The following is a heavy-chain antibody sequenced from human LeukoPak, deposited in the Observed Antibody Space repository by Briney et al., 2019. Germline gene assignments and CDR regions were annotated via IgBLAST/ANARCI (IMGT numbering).Heavy chain of an antibody. D-gene: IGHD3-10*01. CDR3: AREDASGSYYRSLDY. J-gene: IGHJ4*02. CDR1: AFSFSTYS. Sequence: AGSLRLSCAASAFSFSTYSTYWVRQAPGKGLEWVSSISSSGGYVYYADSVKGRFTISRDNAKNSLYLQMDSLRAEDTAMYYCAREDASGSYYRSLDYWGQGTLVTVSS. V-gene: IGHV3-21*01. CDR2: ISSSGGYV.